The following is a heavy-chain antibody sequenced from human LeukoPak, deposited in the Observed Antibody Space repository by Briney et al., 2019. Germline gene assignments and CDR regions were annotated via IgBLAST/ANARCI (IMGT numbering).Heavy chain of an antibody. CDR2: INPNSGGT. D-gene: IGHD3-22*01. Sequence: ASVKVSCKASGYTFTSYGISWVRQAPGQGLEWMGWINPNSGGTNYAQKFQGRVTMTRDTSISTAYMELSRLRSDDTAVYYCARGQGTYYYDSSGYSYFDYWGQGTLVTVSS. CDR3: ARGQGTYYYDSSGYSYFDY. CDR1: GYTFTSYG. J-gene: IGHJ4*02. V-gene: IGHV1-2*02.